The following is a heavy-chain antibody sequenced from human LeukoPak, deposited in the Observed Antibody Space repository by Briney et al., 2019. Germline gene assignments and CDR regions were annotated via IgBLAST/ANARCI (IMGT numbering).Heavy chain of an antibody. Sequence: GRSLRLSCAASGFTFDDYATHWVRQAPGKGLEWVSGISWNSGSIGYADSVKGRFTISRDNAKNSLYLQMNSLRAEDTALYYCAKDLVYDSSGSMDYWGQGTLVTVSS. CDR2: ISWNSGSI. CDR1: GFTFDDYA. CDR3: AKDLVYDSSGSMDY. J-gene: IGHJ4*02. D-gene: IGHD3-22*01. V-gene: IGHV3-9*01.